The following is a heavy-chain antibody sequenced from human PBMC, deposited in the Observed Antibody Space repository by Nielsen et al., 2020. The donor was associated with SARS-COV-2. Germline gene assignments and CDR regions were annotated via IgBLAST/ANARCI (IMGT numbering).Heavy chain of an antibody. CDR2: ISYDGSNK. Sequence: SLKISCAASGFTFSSYGMHWVRQAPGKGLEWVAVISYDGSNKYYADSVKGRFTISRDNSKNTLYLQMNSLRAEDTAVYYCARGVTMVRGVIRPYYYYGMDVWGQGTTVTVSS. D-gene: IGHD3-10*01. V-gene: IGHV3-30*03. J-gene: IGHJ6*02. CDR3: ARGVTMVRGVIRPYYYYGMDV. CDR1: GFTFSSYG.